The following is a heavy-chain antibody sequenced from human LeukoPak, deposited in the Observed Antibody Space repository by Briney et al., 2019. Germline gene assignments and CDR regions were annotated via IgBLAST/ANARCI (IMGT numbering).Heavy chain of an antibody. V-gene: IGHV1-2*04. CDR1: GYTFTGYY. CDR2: INPNSGGT. Sequence: ASVKVSCKASGYTFTGYYMHWVRQAPGQGLEWMGWINPNSGGTNYAQKFQGWATMTRDTSISTAYMELSRLRSDDTAVYYCARSLTYGDTGRFDPWGQGTLVTVSS. D-gene: IGHD4-17*01. J-gene: IGHJ5*02. CDR3: ARSLTYGDTGRFDP.